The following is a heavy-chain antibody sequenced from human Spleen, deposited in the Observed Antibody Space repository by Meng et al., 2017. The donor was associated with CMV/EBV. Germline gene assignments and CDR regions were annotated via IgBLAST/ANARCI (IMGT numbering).Heavy chain of an antibody. J-gene: IGHJ6*02. Sequence: GSLRLSCTVSGGSISSYHWSWIRQSPGKGLELIGYIYYTGSTNYNPSLKSRVTISVDMSKKQFSLKLTSVTAADTAVYYCARSNASSSGYYYYGMDVWGRGTAVTVSS. CDR1: GGSISSYH. D-gene: IGHD6-6*01. V-gene: IGHV4-59*01. CDR2: IYYTGST. CDR3: ARSNASSSGYYYYGMDV.